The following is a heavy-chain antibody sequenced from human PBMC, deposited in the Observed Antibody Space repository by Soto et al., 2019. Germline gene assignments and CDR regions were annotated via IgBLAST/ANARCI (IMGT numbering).Heavy chain of an antibody. CDR1: GGSFSGYY. V-gene: IGHV4-34*01. CDR3: ARGLMVRGVVNFDP. J-gene: IGHJ5*02. D-gene: IGHD3-10*01. Sequence: QVQLQQWGAGLLKPSETLSLTCAVYGGSFSGYYWSWLRQPPGKGLEWIGEIKHSGSTNYNPSLKSRVIISVDPSKNQFSLKLSSVAAADTAVYYCARGLMVRGVVNFDPWGQGTLVTVSS. CDR2: IKHSGST.